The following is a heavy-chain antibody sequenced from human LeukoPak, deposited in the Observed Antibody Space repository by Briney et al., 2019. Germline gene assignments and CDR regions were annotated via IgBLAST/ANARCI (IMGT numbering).Heavy chain of an antibody. J-gene: IGHJ4*02. CDR2: ISSSGSTI. V-gene: IGHV3-48*03. Sequence: GGSLRLSCAASGFTFSSYEMNWVRQAPGKGLEWVSYISSSGSTIYYADSVKGRFTISRDNAKNSLYLQMNSLRAEDTAVYYCARDGYSYGCGGSGYFDYWGQGTLVTVSS. CDR1: GFTFSSYE. D-gene: IGHD5-18*01. CDR3: ARDGYSYGCGGSGYFDY.